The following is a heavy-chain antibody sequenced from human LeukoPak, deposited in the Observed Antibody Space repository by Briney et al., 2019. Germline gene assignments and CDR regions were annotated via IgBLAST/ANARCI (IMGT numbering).Heavy chain of an antibody. CDR1: GYTFTGYY. Sequence: GASVKVSCKASGYTFTGYYMHWVRQAPGQGLEWMGWINPNSGGTNYAQKFQGRVTMTRDTSISTAYMELSRLRSDDTAVYYCAKDPDCTSGVCYTFFDYWGQGTLVTVSS. CDR2: INPNSGGT. J-gene: IGHJ4*02. D-gene: IGHD2-8*01. V-gene: IGHV1-2*02. CDR3: AKDPDCTSGVCYTFFDY.